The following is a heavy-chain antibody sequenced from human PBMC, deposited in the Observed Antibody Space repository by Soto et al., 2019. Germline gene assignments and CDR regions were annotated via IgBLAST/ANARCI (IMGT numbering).Heavy chain of an antibody. J-gene: IGHJ5*02. Sequence: ASVKVSCKASGYTFTNYAMHWVRLAPGHRLEWMGWINGGDGNTNYSQKFQGRVTITRDRSASTAYMELSRLRYEDTAVYYCASSYSSSSKSIFFDPWGQGIQVTVSS. CDR1: GYTFTNYA. D-gene: IGHD6-6*01. CDR2: INGGDGNT. CDR3: ASSYSSSSKSIFFDP. V-gene: IGHV1-3*01.